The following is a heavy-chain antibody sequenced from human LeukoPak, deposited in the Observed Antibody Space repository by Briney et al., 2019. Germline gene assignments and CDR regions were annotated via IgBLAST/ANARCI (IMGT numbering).Heavy chain of an antibody. V-gene: IGHV3-23*01. D-gene: IGHD3-9*01. CDR3: AARSYDILTGFDF. CDR1: GFTFSSYG. Sequence: GGSLRLSCAASGFTFSSYGMHWVRQAPGKGLEWVSVITGSGDSAYYADSVKGRFTISRDNSKNTLYLQMNSLRAEDTAIYYCAARSYDILTGFDFWGQGTLVTVSS. J-gene: IGHJ4*02. CDR2: ITGSGDSA.